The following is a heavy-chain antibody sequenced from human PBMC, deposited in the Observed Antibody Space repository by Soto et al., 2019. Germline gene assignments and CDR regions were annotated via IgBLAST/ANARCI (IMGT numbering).Heavy chain of an antibody. D-gene: IGHD5-12*01. Sequence: QVQLRESGPGLVKPSQTLLLTCSVSGASIAGGSYYWSWLRQHPGQGLEWIGYIPSRGRPFYHPSLASRSTISPDTSKNQLSLQSTSVTAADTAGDYCAIDQDSGYDFALWGQGTLVTVAS. CDR2: IPSRGRP. CDR1: GASIAGGSYY. V-gene: IGHV4-30-4*01. J-gene: IGHJ5*02. CDR3: AIDQDSGYDFAL.